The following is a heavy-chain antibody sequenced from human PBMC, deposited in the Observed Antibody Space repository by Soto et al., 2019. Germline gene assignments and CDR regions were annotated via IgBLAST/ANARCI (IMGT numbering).Heavy chain of an antibody. CDR3: ARLSGSYNDRYFDN. V-gene: IGHV4-59*12. D-gene: IGHD1-26*01. CDR1: GDSISSYS. Sequence: PSETLSLTCTVSGDSISSYSWSWIRQPPGKGLEWIGNIHYNGNTKYSPSLKSRVTISVDTSNNQFSLKVKSVTAADTAVYFCARLSGSYNDRYFDNWGQGTLVTVSS. J-gene: IGHJ4*02. CDR2: IHYNGNT.